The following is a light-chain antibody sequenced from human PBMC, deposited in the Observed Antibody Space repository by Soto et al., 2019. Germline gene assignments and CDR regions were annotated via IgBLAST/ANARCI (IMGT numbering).Light chain of an antibody. J-gene: IGKJ1*01. CDR1: QSISSY. CDR2: AAS. V-gene: IGKV1-39*01. Sequence: DIQMTQSPSSLSASVGDRVTITCRASQSISSYLNWYQQKPGKAPKVLIYAASNLQSGVPSRFSGSGSGTDFTLTISSLQREDFATYFCQQSYSSSWTFGPGTKVDIK. CDR3: QQSYSSSWT.